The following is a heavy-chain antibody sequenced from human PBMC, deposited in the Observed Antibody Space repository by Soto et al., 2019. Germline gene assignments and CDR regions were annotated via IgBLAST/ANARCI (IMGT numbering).Heavy chain of an antibody. V-gene: IGHV4-59*01. CDR2: IYYSGST. CDR3: ARQRVGYYDFWSGYLSGHPPYYYYGMDV. CDR1: GGSISSYY. J-gene: IGHJ6*02. Sequence: QVQLQESGPGLVKPSETLSLTCTVSGGSISSYYWSWIRQPPGKGLEWIGYIYYSGSTNYNPSLKSRVTISVDTSKNQFSLKLSSVTAADTAVYYCARQRVGYYDFWSGYLSGHPPYYYYGMDVWGQGTTVTVSS. D-gene: IGHD3-3*01.